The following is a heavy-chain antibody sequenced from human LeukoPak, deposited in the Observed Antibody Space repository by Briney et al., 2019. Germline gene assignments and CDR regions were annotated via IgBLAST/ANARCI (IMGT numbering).Heavy chain of an antibody. CDR2: IRNDGSNI. CDR1: GFTFSTYW. CDR3: ARDGSGRDFSLDY. V-gene: IGHV3-7*04. D-gene: IGHD3-10*01. J-gene: IGHJ4*02. Sequence: GGSLRLSCAASGFTFSTYWMTWVRQAPGKGLEWVADIRNDGSNIYNVDSVRGRFTISRDNAKNSLFLQMNSLKDEDTAVYYCARDGSGRDFSLDYWGQGTLVTVSS.